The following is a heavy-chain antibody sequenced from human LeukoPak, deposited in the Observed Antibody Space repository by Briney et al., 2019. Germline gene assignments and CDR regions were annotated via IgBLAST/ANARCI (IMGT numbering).Heavy chain of an antibody. CDR3: ARGKEVITMLRGLKPGYYFDY. CDR1: GGSITNYY. J-gene: IGHJ4*02. V-gene: IGHV4-59*01. Sequence: SETLSLTCTVSGGSITNYYWSWIRQPPGKGLEWIGYIHYSGSTKCKSSLKSRVTISVDTSKNQFSLKLNSVTAADTAVYYCARGKEVITMLRGLKPGYYFDYWGQGTLVTVSS. D-gene: IGHD3-10*01. CDR2: IHYSGST.